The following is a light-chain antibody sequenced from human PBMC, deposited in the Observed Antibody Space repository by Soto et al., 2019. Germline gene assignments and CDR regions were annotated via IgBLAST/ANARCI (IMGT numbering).Light chain of an antibody. J-gene: IGLJ1*01. CDR2: EVS. V-gene: IGLV2-14*01. CDR3: SSYTSSSTPYV. Sequence: QSALTRPASGSGSPGQSITISGTGTSSDVGGYNYVSWYQPHPGKAPKLMIYEVSNRPSGVSNRFSGSKSGNTASLIISGLQDEDEADYYCSSYTSSSTPYVFGTGTKLTV. CDR1: SSDVGGYNY.